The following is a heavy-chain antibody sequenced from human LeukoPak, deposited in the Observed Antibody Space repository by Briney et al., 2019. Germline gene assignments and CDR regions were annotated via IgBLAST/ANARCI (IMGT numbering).Heavy chain of an antibody. CDR2: LWFDGTNK. CDR3: ARARNNYDSSGLSALDY. CDR1: AFSFSSYG. Sequence: GESLTLSCAASAFSFSSYGMHWVRQAPGNGLQWVASLWFDGTNKYHADSVIGRYTISRENSQSTLYVQTNSLRAEVTAVYYCARARNNYDSSGLSALDYWGQGTLVTVSS. V-gene: IGHV3-33*08. D-gene: IGHD3-22*01. J-gene: IGHJ4*02.